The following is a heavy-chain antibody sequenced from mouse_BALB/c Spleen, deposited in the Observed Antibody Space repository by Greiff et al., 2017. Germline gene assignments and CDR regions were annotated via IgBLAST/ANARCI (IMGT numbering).Heavy chain of an antibody. CDR1: GYTFTSYW. CDR3: ARSDYGTLYYFDY. V-gene: IGHV1-7*01. D-gene: IGHD1-1*01. Sequence: VQLQQSGAELAKPGASVKMSCKASGYTFTSYWMHWVKQRPGQGLEWIGYINPSTGYTEYNQKFKDKATLTADKSSSTAYMQLSSLTSEDSAVYYCARSDYGTLYYFDYWGQGTTLTVSS. CDR2: INPSTGYT. J-gene: IGHJ2*01.